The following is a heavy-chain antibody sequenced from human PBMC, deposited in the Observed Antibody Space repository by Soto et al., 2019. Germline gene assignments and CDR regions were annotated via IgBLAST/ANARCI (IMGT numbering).Heavy chain of an antibody. CDR1: GGSIQGLA. CDR3: ARVVRDSWSGFPTNNWLDP. J-gene: IGHJ5*02. D-gene: IGHD3-3*01. CDR2: IHDSGST. V-gene: IGHV4-59*11. Sequence: SETLSLTCSVSGGSIQGLAVTCSRAHQGKGLEWVGYIHDSGSTNYNPALKCRFIISVDPSKNELSLKLCSVTAADTAMYYCARVVRDSWSGFPTNNWLDPWGQGTLVTVSS.